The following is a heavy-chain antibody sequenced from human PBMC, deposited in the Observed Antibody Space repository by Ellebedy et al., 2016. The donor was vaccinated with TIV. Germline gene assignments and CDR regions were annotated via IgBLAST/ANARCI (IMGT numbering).Heavy chain of an antibody. V-gene: IGHV4-30-4*02. CDR1: GGSISSGDYY. CDR2: IYYSGST. J-gene: IGHJ4*02. CDR3: MRGPGRGYPTDK. D-gene: IGHD1-26*01. Sequence: SETLSLTCTVSGGSISSGDYYWSWIRQPPGKGLEWIGYIYYSGSTNYNPSLKSRVTISVDTSKNQFSLKLSSVTAADTAMYYCMRGPGRGYPTDKWGPGTLVTVSS.